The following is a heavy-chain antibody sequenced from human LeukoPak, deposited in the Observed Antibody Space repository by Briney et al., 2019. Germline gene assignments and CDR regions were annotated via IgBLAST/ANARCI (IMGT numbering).Heavy chain of an antibody. CDR2: INHSGST. Sequence: SETLSLTCTVSGGSISSYYWSWIRQPPGKGLEWIGEINHSGSTNYNPSLKSRVTISVDTSKNQFSLKLSSVTAADTAVYYCARDSNIVVAHDYWGQGTLVTVSS. CDR1: GGSISSYY. CDR3: ARDSNIVVAHDY. J-gene: IGHJ4*02. V-gene: IGHV4-34*01. D-gene: IGHD6-19*01.